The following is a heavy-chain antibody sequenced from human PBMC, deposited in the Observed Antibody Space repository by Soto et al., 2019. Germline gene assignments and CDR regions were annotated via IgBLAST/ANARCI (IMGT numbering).Heavy chain of an antibody. CDR3: ALQNFYNSGSYPAFDS. Sequence: SGPTLVNPTQTLTLTCTFSGFSLSTSGVGVGWIRQPPGKAMEWLALIYWDDDKRYSPSLKSRLTITKYTPKNQVVLTMTNMDPVDTATYYCALQNFYNSGSYPAFDSWGPGTLVTVSS. CDR1: GFSLSTSGVG. CDR2: IYWDDDK. D-gene: IGHD3-10*01. V-gene: IGHV2-5*02. J-gene: IGHJ4*02.